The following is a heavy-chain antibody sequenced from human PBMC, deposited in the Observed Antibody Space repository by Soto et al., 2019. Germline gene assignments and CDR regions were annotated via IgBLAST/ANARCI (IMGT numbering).Heavy chain of an antibody. CDR2: ISSSGSSI. Sequence: PAGSLRLSCSASGFTLSSYAMHWVRQAPGKGLEYVSDISSSGSSIYYADSVKGRFTISRDNAKNSLYLQMSSLRAEDTAVYYCARDVGVTGTAGDYYYYGMDVWGQGTTVTVS. V-gene: IGHV3-64*04. J-gene: IGHJ6*02. D-gene: IGHD1-20*01. CDR1: GFTLSSYA. CDR3: ARDVGVTGTAGDYYYYGMDV.